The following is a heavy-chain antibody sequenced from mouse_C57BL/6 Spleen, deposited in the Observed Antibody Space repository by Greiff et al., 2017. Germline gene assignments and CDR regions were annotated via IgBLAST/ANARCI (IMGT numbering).Heavy chain of an antibody. J-gene: IGHJ2*01. V-gene: IGHV1-5*01. CDR3: TRSYYSNYEDYLDY. CDR2: IYPGNSDT. D-gene: IGHD2-5*01. Sequence: EVQLQQSGTVLARPGASVKMSCKTSGYTFTSYWMHWVKQRPGQGLEWIGAIYPGNSDTSYNQKFKGKAKLTAVTSASTAYMELSSLTNEDSAVYYCTRSYYSNYEDYLDYWGQGTTLTVSS. CDR1: GYTFTSYW.